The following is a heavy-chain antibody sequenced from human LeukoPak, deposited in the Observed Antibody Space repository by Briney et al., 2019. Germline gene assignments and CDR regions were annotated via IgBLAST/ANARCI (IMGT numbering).Heavy chain of an antibody. CDR1: GFTFSSYA. J-gene: IGHJ4*02. CDR2: IKEDGSEI. D-gene: IGHD4-23*01. V-gene: IGHV3-7*01. Sequence: TGGSLRLSCAASGFTFSSYAMYWVRQAPGKGLEWVANIKEDGSEINYVDSVKGRFTISRDNAKNSLYLQMNSLRVDDTAVYYCARDRGYSTFDYWGQGTLVTVSS. CDR3: ARDRGYSTFDY.